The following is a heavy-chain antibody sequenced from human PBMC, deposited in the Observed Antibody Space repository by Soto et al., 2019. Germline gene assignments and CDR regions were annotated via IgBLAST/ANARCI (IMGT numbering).Heavy chain of an antibody. D-gene: IGHD6-6*01. CDR1: GYTFTSYG. Sequence: GASVKVSCKASGYTFTSYGICWVRQAPGQGHEWMGWISAYNGNTNYAQKLQGRVTMTTDTSTSTAYMELRSLRSDDTAVYYCARDSPAARPDYFDSWGQGTLVTVS. CDR2: ISAYNGNT. V-gene: IGHV1-18*01. CDR3: ARDSPAARPDYFDS. J-gene: IGHJ4*02.